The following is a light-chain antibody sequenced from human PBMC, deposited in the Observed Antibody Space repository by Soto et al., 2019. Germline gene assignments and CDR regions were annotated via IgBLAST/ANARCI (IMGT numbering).Light chain of an antibody. CDR2: ANI. J-gene: IGLJ2*01. CDR3: QSYDSSLSASVV. V-gene: IGLV1-40*01. Sequence: QPVLTQPPSVSGAPGQRVTISCTGSSSNIGAGYDVHWYQQLPGTAPKLLIYANINRPSGVPDRFSGSKSGTSASLAITGLQAEDEADYYCQSYDSSLSASVVFGGGTKVTVL. CDR1: SSNIGAGYD.